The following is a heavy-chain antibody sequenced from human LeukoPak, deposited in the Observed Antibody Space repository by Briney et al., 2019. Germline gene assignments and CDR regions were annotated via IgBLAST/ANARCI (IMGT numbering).Heavy chain of an antibody. CDR3: ARVSPHDDGWLDP. D-gene: IGHD3-16*01. V-gene: IGHV4-30-4*01. CDR2: IHYSGNT. CDR1: GGSISSGGYY. Sequence: SETLSLTCTVSGGSISSGGYYWSWIRQPPGKGLEWIGYIHYSGNTYYNPSLKSRVTISVDTSKNQFSLKLSSVTAADTAVYSCARVSPHDDGWLDPWGQGTLVTVS. J-gene: IGHJ5*02.